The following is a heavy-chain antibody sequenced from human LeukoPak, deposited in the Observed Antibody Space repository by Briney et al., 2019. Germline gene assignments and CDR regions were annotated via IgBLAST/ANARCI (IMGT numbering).Heavy chain of an antibody. CDR2: ISGSGGST. V-gene: IGHV3-23*01. Sequence: GRSLRLSCAASGFTFSSYAMSWVRQAPGKGLEWVSAISGSGGSTYYAYSVKGRFTISRDNSKNTLYLQMNSLRAEDTAVYYCAKDLQWELLHLWAFDIWGQGTMVTVSS. D-gene: IGHD1-26*01. CDR1: GFTFSSYA. J-gene: IGHJ3*02. CDR3: AKDLQWELLHLWAFDI.